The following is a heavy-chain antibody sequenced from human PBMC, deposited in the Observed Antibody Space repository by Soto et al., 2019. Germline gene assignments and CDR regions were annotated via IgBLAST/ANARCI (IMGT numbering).Heavy chain of an antibody. Sequence: PGESLKISCKGSGYSFTSYWIGWVRQMPGKGLEWMGIIYPGDSDTRYSPSFQGQVTISADKSVSTAYLQWSSLKASDTAMYYCARGGYCSSSSCYLANWFDPWGQGTLVTVS. CDR2: IYPGDSDT. CDR3: ARGGYCSSSSCYLANWFDP. J-gene: IGHJ5*02. CDR1: GYSFTSYW. V-gene: IGHV5-51*01. D-gene: IGHD2-2*01.